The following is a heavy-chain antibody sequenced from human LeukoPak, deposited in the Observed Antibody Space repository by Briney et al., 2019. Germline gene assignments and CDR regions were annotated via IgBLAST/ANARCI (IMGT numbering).Heavy chain of an antibody. V-gene: IGHV1-69*06. Sequence: SVKVSCKASGGTFSSYAISWVRQAPGQGLEWMGGIIPIFGTANYAQKFQGRVTITADKSTSTAYMELSSLRSEDTAVYYCARCIAAAGTTWYFDLWGRGTLVTVSS. CDR1: GGTFSSYA. CDR3: ARCIAAAGTTWYFDL. D-gene: IGHD6-13*01. J-gene: IGHJ2*01. CDR2: IIPIFGTA.